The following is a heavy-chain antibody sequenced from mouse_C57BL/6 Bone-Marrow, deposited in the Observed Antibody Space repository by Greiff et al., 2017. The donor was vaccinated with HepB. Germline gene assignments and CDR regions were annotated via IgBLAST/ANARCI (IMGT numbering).Heavy chain of an antibody. J-gene: IGHJ4*01. V-gene: IGHV3-6*01. CDR2: ISYDGSN. CDR3: ARGNYGYPYYYAMDY. Sequence: EVKLLESGPGLVKPSQSLSLTCSVTGYSITSGYYWNWIRQFPGNKLEWMGYISYDGSNNYNPSLKNRISITRDTSKNQFFLKLNSVTTEDTATYYCARGNYGYPYYYAMDYWGQGTSVTVSS. D-gene: IGHD2-2*01. CDR1: GYSITSGYY.